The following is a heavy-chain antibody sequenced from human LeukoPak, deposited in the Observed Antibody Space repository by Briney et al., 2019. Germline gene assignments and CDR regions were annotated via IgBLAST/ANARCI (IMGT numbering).Heavy chain of an antibody. CDR3: ARVDDRGHYYDSSGPRKLFDY. CDR2: INPDSGGT. Sequence: ASVKVSCKASGYTFTGYYMHWVRQAPGQGLEWMGWINPDSGGTNYAQKFQGRVTMTRDTSISTAYMELSRLRSDDTAVYYCARVDDRGHYYDSSGPRKLFDYWGQGTLVTVSS. CDR1: GYTFTGYY. D-gene: IGHD3-22*01. V-gene: IGHV1-2*02. J-gene: IGHJ4*02.